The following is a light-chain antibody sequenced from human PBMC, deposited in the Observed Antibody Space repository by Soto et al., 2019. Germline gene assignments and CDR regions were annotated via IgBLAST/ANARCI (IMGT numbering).Light chain of an antibody. CDR3: QQAHSFPYT. Sequence: DIQMTQSPSSVSASVGDRVTITCRASQGIASWLAWYQQKPGNAPNLLIYSASGLQGGVPSRFSGSGSGTEFTLTISSLQPEDFATYYCQQAHSFPYTFGQGTKLEIK. CDR2: SAS. V-gene: IGKV1-12*01. J-gene: IGKJ2*01. CDR1: QGIASW.